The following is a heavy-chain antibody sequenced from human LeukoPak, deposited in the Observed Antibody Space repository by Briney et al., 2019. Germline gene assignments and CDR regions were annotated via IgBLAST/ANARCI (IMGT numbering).Heavy chain of an antibody. D-gene: IGHD6-25*01. Sequence: PGGSLRLSCAASGFTFSHYYMSWVRQAPGKGLEWVANIKQDGSEQFYLDSVKGRFAISRDNAKNALYLQMSSLRAEDTAAYYCARGRWGSGYYFDYWGQGTLVTVSS. CDR2: IKQDGSEQ. CDR1: GFTFSHYY. J-gene: IGHJ4*02. V-gene: IGHV3-7*01. CDR3: ARGRWGSGYYFDY.